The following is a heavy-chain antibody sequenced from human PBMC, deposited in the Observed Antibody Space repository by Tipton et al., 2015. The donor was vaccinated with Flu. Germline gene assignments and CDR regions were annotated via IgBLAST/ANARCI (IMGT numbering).Heavy chain of an antibody. D-gene: IGHD2-2*01. CDR1: GGSISSGNYY. V-gene: IGHV4-61*02. CDR2: TYTSGNT. CDR3: ARGRYCDISSCSGYGMDV. J-gene: IGHJ6*02. Sequence: TLSLTCTVSGGSISSGNYYWSWIRQPAGKALEWIGRTYTSGNTNYNPSLRSRVTISRDTSKSQFSLKLSSATAADTAVYYCARGRYCDISSCSGYGMDVWGQGTTVTVSS.